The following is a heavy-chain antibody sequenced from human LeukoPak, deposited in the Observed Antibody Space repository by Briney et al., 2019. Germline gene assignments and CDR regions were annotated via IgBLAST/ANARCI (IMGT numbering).Heavy chain of an antibody. Sequence: GGSLRLSCAASGFTFSSYAMSWVRQAPGKGLEWVSAISGSGGSTYYADSAKGRFTISRDNSKNTLYLQMNSLRAEDTAVYYCAKGGTYDYVWGSYRPPGDYWGQGTLVTVSS. J-gene: IGHJ4*02. CDR3: AKGGTYDYVWGSYRPPGDY. D-gene: IGHD3-16*02. CDR2: ISGSGGST. CDR1: GFTFSSYA. V-gene: IGHV3-23*01.